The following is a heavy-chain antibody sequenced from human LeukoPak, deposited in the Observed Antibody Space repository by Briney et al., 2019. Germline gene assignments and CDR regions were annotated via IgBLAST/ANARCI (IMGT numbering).Heavy chain of an antibody. D-gene: IGHD3-10*01. Sequence: SETLSLTCAVYGGSFSGYYWSWIRQPPGKGLGWIGEINRSGSTNYNPSLKSRVTISVDTSKNQFSLKLSSVTAADTAVYYCARTGDYYGSGRGNDYWGQGTLVTVSS. CDR2: INRSGST. J-gene: IGHJ4*02. CDR1: GGSFSGYY. CDR3: ARTGDYYGSGRGNDY. V-gene: IGHV4-34*01.